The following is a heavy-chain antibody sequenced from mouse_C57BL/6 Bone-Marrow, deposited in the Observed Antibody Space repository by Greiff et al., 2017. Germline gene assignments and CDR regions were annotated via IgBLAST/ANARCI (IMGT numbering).Heavy chain of an antibody. CDR2: ISNGGGST. CDR1: GFTFSDYY. V-gene: IGHV5-12*01. Sequence: DVQLVESGGGLVQPGGSLKLSCAASGFTFSDYYMYWVRQTPEKRLEWVAYISNGGGSTYYPDTVKGRFTISRDNAKNTLYLQMSRLKSEDTAMYYCARQAGSSHYFDYWGQGTTLTVSS. CDR3: ARQAGSSHYFDY. J-gene: IGHJ2*01. D-gene: IGHD1-1*01.